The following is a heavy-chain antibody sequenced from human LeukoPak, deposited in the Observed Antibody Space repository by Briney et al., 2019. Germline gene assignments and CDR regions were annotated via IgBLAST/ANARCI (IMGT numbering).Heavy chain of an antibody. J-gene: IGHJ3*02. Sequence: GASVKVSCTVSGYTLSDLSMHWVRQAPGKGLEWMGGFDPEDGETIYAQKFQGRVTMAEDTSTDTAYMELSSLTSEDTAVYYCATELGGDAFDIWGQGTMVTVSS. CDR3: ATELGGDAFDI. CDR1: GYTLSDLS. CDR2: FDPEDGET. V-gene: IGHV1-24*01. D-gene: IGHD1-26*01.